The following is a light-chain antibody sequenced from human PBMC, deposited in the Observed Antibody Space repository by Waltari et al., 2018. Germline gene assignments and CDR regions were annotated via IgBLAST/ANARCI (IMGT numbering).Light chain of an antibody. Sequence: QSVLTQPPSASGTPGQRVTISCSGSSSNIGRNYVYWYQQLPGTAPKLLIYRNNPRPSGVPDRFSGSKSDTSASLAISGLRSEDEADYYCAAWDDSLSGPGVFGGGTKLTVL. CDR2: RNN. J-gene: IGLJ3*02. V-gene: IGLV1-47*01. CDR1: SSNIGRNY. CDR3: AAWDDSLSGPGV.